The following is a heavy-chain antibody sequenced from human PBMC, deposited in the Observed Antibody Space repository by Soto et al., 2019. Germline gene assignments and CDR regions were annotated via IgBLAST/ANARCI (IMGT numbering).Heavy chain of an antibody. CDR3: ARESGDWPLNWFDP. Sequence: PGGSLRLSCAASGFKFSNHWMHWVRQRPGEGLVWVSRITSDGKSKAYAASVKGRFAISRDNAKNTLYLQMNGLTAEDTSVYYCARESGDWPLNWFDPWGLGTLVTVSS. J-gene: IGHJ5*02. D-gene: IGHD2-21*02. CDR1: GFKFSNHW. CDR2: ITSDGKSK. V-gene: IGHV3-74*01.